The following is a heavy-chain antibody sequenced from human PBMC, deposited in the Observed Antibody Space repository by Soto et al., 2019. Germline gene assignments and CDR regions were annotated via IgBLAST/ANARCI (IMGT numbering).Heavy chain of an antibody. CDR3: ARVGRSSPMIVVPINYYYGMDV. V-gene: IGHV4-39*07. CDR1: GGSISSSSDY. CDR2: IYYSGST. D-gene: IGHD3-22*01. J-gene: IGHJ6*02. Sequence: SETLSLTCTVSGGSISSSSDYWGWIRQPPGKGLEWIGSIYYSGSTYYNPSLKSRVTISVDTSKNQFSLKLSSVTAADTAVYYCARVGRSSPMIVVPINYYYGMDVWGQGTTVTVSS.